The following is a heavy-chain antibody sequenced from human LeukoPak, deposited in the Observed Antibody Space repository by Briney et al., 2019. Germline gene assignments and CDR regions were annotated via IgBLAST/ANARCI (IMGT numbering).Heavy chain of an antibody. CDR1: GGSISSYY. Sequence: SETLSLTCTVSGGSISSYYWSWIRQPPGKGLEWIGDIYYSGSTNYNPSLESRVTISVDTSKNQFSLKLSSVTAADTAVYYCARAAPPVVVATIHDAFDIWGQGTMVTVSS. D-gene: IGHD5-12*01. CDR3: ARAAPPVVVATIHDAFDI. V-gene: IGHV4-59*01. CDR2: IYYSGST. J-gene: IGHJ3*02.